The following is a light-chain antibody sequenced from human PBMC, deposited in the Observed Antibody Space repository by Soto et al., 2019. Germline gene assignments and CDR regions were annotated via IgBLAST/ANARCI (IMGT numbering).Light chain of an antibody. CDR2: GSS. CDR1: QSVAGS. V-gene: IGKV3-20*01. J-gene: IGKJ1*01. Sequence: EIVLTQSPGTLSLSPGERAILSCRASQSVAGSLAWYQQKPGQPPRLLISGSSIRATGIPKRFSGSASGTDFTLTISRLEPEDFAVYYCQQYGNSPQTFGQGTKVDIK. CDR3: QQYGNSPQT.